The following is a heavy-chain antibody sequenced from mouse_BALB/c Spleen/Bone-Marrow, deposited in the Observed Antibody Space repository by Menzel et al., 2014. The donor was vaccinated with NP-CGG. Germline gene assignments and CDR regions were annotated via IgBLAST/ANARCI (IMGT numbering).Heavy chain of an antibody. J-gene: IGHJ4*01. CDR1: GFSLSGYA. V-gene: IGHV2-6-7*01. D-gene: IGHD5-1-1*01. CDR3: ARDQKYRNFYYAMDY. Sequence: VKLVESGPGLVAPSQSLSITCTVSGFSLSGYAVNWVRQPPGKGPEWLGMIWGDGSTDYNSALKSRLDIRKDNSKSQVFIKMSSLQTDDTANSYCARDQKYRNFYYAMDYWGQGIPVTVSS. CDR2: IWGDGST.